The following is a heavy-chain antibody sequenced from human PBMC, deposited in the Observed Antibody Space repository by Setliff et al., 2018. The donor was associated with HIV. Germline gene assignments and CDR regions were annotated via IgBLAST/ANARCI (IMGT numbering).Heavy chain of an antibody. V-gene: IGHV4-31*03. CDR3: VTGTFYYYYTGGYSYFDY. Sequence: SETLSLTCTVSGGSISSGGYYWSWIRQHPGKGREWIGYICYSGSTYYNPSLKSRVTISVDTSKNQFSLKLSSFTAAATAVFYCVTGTFYYYYTGGYSYFDYCGQGTLVTVSS. CDR1: GGSISSGGYY. J-gene: IGHJ4*02. D-gene: IGHD3-22*01. CDR2: ICYSGST.